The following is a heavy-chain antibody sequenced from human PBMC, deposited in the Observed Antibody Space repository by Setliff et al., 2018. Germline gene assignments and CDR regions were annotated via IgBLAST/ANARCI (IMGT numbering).Heavy chain of an antibody. J-gene: IGHJ5*02. CDR3: ARHGAQYNSFRNWFDP. CDR2: IDTSGST. CDR1: GGSINNYY. D-gene: IGHD6-6*01. Sequence: SETLSLTCTVSGGSINNYYWSWIRQSPGKGLEWIGYIDTSGSTDYNPSLKSRVTISVDTSKNQLSLKLSSVTAADTAVYYCARHGAQYNSFRNWFDPWGQGTLVTVSS. V-gene: IGHV4-59*08.